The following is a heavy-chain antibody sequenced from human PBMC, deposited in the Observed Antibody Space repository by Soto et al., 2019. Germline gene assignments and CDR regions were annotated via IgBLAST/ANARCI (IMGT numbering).Heavy chain of an antibody. V-gene: IGHV4-30-4*01. Sequence: SETLSLTCTVSGDSISSPHYYWTWVRQPPGKGLEWVGYIYYTGNNFYNPALQSRIAMSVDPSTNQFSLNLASVTAADTAVYYCAREPTQNYATSNWNGAFDSWGPGTLVTVSS. D-gene: IGHD2-2*01. J-gene: IGHJ4*02. CDR1: GDSISSPHYY. CDR3: AREPTQNYATSNWNGAFDS. CDR2: IYYTGNN.